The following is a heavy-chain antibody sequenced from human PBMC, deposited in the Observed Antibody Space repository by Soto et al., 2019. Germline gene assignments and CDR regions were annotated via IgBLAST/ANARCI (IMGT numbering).Heavy chain of an antibody. CDR1: GYSFTSYW. J-gene: IGHJ3*02. CDR2: IYPGDSDT. CDR3: ARDTYYYGSGSDDAFDI. Sequence: PGESLKISCKGSGYSFTSYWIGWVRQMPGKGLEWMGIIYPGDSDTRYSPSFQGQATISADKSISTAYLQWSSLKASDTAMYYCARDTYYYGSGSDDAFDIWGQGTMVTVSS. V-gene: IGHV5-51*01. D-gene: IGHD3-10*01.